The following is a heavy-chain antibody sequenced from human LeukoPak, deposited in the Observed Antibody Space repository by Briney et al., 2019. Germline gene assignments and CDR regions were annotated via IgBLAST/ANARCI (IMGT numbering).Heavy chain of an antibody. CDR1: GFTFSSYA. J-gene: IGHJ4*02. CDR2: IRSSGHNT. D-gene: IGHD2-21*02. V-gene: IGHV3-23*01. Sequence: PGGSLRLSCAASGFTFSSYAMSWVRQAPGKGLEWVSGIRSSGHNTYYEDSVKGRFTISRDNSKNMLYLQMNSLRAEDTAVYYCAKYVCGGDCYDYFDCWGQGTLVTVSS. CDR3: AKYVCGGDCYDYFDC.